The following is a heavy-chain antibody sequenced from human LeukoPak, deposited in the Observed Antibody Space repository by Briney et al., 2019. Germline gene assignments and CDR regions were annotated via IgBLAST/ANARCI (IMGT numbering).Heavy chain of an antibody. CDR1: GYTFTGYY. D-gene: IGHD3-22*01. CDR3: ATLDYYDNSGYYYADND. V-gene: IGHV1-2*02. Sequence: VASVKVSCKASGYTFTGYYMHWVRQAPGQALEWMGWINPNSGGTNYALKFQGRVTMTRDTSISTAYMELSRLRSDDTAVYYCATLDYYDNSGYYYADNDWGQGTLVTVSS. CDR2: INPNSGGT. J-gene: IGHJ4*02.